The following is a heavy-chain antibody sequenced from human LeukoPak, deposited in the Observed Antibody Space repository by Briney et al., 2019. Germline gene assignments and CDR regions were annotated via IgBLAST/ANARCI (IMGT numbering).Heavy chain of an antibody. Sequence: GASVKVSCKASGYTFTSYYMHWVRQAPGQGLEWMGIISPSGGSTSYAQKFQGRVTMTRDTSTSTVYMELSSLRSEDTAVYYCARERPVIPRYCSSTSCYRRGWFDPWGQGTLVTVSS. CDR1: GYTFTSYY. D-gene: IGHD2-2*02. V-gene: IGHV1-46*01. CDR2: ISPSGGST. J-gene: IGHJ5*02. CDR3: ARERPVIPRYCSSTSCYRRGWFDP.